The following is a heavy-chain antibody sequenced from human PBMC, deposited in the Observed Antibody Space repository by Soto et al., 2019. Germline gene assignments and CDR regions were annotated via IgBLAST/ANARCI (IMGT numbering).Heavy chain of an antibody. CDR2: ISFDGSNK. D-gene: IGHD2-2*01. Sequence: GGSLRLSCAASGFTFSTHGMHWVRQAPGKGLEWVAVISFDGSNKYYADSVKGRFTISRDNSKNTLSLQMNSLRAEDTAVYYCAKDRANTIDFYYYGMDVWGQGTTVTVSS. CDR3: AKDRANTIDFYYYGMDV. V-gene: IGHV3-30*18. J-gene: IGHJ6*02. CDR1: GFTFSTHG.